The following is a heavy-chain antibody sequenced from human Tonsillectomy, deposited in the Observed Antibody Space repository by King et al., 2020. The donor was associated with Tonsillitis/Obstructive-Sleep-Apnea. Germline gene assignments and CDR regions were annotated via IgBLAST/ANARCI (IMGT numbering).Heavy chain of an antibody. CDR3: ARGDFVVVPNTLYYFDY. CDR2: INHSGST. V-gene: IGHV4-34*01. J-gene: IGHJ4*02. Sequence: VQLQQWGAGPLKPSETLSLTCAVYGGSFSGYYWSWIRQPPGKGLEWIGEINHSGSTNYNPSLKSRVTISVDTSKNQFSLKLTSVTAADTAVYYCARGDFVVVPNTLYYFDYWGQGTLVTVSS. CDR1: GGSFSGYY. D-gene: IGHD2-2*01.